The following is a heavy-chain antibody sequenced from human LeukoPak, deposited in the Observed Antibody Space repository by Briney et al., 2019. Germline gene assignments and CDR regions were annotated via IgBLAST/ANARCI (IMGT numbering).Heavy chain of an antibody. D-gene: IGHD3-22*01. Sequence: GASVKPSCKVSGYTLTDFSMHWVRQSPGKGLEWMGTFDPEDGETIYAQKFQGRVTMTEDTSTDTAYMELSSLRSEDTAVYYCARGAYYYDSSGYYYYFDYWGQGTLVTVSS. J-gene: IGHJ4*02. CDR1: GYTLTDFS. CDR3: ARGAYYYDSSGYYYYFDY. V-gene: IGHV1-24*01. CDR2: FDPEDGET.